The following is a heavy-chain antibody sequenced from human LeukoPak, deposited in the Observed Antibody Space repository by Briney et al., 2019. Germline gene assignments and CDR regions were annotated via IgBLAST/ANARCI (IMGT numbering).Heavy chain of an antibody. J-gene: IGHJ4*02. Sequence: GGSLRLSCAASGFAFSTYNMHWVRQAPGKGLEWVAVISYDGRNENHAESVKGRFTISRDNSKNTLYLQMNTLRAEDTALYYCVREKYCTPTDCLHGRFYFNCWGQGTLVTVSS. CDR2: ISYDGRNE. D-gene: IGHD2-8*01. V-gene: IGHV3-30*04. CDR3: VREKYCTPTDCLHGRFYFNC. CDR1: GFAFSTYN.